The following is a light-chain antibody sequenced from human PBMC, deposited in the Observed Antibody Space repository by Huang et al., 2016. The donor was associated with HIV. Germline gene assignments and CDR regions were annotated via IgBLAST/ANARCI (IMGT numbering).Light chain of an antibody. CDR1: QRVSSNS. V-gene: IGKV3-20*01. Sequence: EILLTQSPGTLSLSPGQRATLSCRASQRVSSNSLAWYQQKPGQAPRVLIYGASTRATGIPDRFSGRGSGRDFSLTISGLQPEDLGIYYCQQYGNSPLTFGGGTKVEI. J-gene: IGKJ4*01. CDR3: QQYGNSPLT. CDR2: GAS.